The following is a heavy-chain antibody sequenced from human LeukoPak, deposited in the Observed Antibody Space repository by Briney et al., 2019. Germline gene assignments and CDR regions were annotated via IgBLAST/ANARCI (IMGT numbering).Heavy chain of an antibody. V-gene: IGHV4-31*03. CDR1: GGSISSGGYY. D-gene: IGHD4-23*01. Sequence: SQTLSLTCTVSGGSISSGGYYWRWIRQHPGKGLEWIGYIYYSGSTYYNPSLKSRVTISVDTSKNQFSLKLSSVTAADTAVYYCARELRWKTYFDYWGQGTLVTVSS. CDR3: ARELRWKTYFDY. J-gene: IGHJ4*02. CDR2: IYYSGST.